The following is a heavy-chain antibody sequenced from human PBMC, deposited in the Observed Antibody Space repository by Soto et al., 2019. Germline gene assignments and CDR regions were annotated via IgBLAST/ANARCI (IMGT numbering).Heavy chain of an antibody. CDR3: ARDLWGYCGTDCYPLDV. V-gene: IGHV4-59*01. J-gene: IGHJ6*02. D-gene: IGHD2-21*02. Sequence: PSETLSLTGTVSGGAIRGYYWGWIRQPPGKGLEWIGYMYNTGSTVYNPSFKSRVTISVDTSKNQFSLKLNSVTAADTAVYYCARDLWGYCGTDCYPLDVWGQGTTVT. CDR1: GGAIRGYY. CDR2: MYNTGST.